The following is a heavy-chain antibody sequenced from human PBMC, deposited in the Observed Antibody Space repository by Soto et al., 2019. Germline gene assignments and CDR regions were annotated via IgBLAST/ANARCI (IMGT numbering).Heavy chain of an antibody. CDR3: AKSWFSDNENY. CDR1: RYTFTFYG. D-gene: IGHD5-12*01. J-gene: IGHJ4*02. V-gene: IGHV1-18*01. CDR2: ISAYNGNT. Sequence: ASVKASCKASRYTFTFYGIIWVRQAPGQGLEWMGWISAYNGNTNYAQKLQGRVTMTTDTSTSTAYMELRSLRSDDTAVYYCAKSWFSDNENYWGQGTLVTVSS.